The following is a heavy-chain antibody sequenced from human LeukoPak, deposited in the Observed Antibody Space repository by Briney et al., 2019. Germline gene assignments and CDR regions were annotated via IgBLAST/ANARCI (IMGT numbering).Heavy chain of an antibody. Sequence: GGSLRLSCAASGFTFSSYWMSWVRQAPGKGLEWVANIKQDGSEKYYVDSVKGRFTISRDNAKNSLYLQMNSLRAKDTAVYYCARFNTVTRYYYYYYYMDVWGKGTTVTVSS. D-gene: IGHD4-17*01. CDR3: ARFNTVTRYYYYYYYMDV. CDR1: GFTFSSYW. V-gene: IGHV3-7*01. J-gene: IGHJ6*03. CDR2: IKQDGSEK.